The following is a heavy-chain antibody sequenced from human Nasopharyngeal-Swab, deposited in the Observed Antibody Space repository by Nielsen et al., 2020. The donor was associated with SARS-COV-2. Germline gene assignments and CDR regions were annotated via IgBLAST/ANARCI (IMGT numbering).Heavy chain of an antibody. Sequence: SETLSLTCAIYGGSFSGYYWSWIRQPPGKGLEWIGEINHSGSTNYNPSLKSRVTISVDTSKNQFSLKLSSVTAADTAVYYCARHTANTEDWGQGTLVTVSS. D-gene: IGHD5-18*01. CDR2: INHSGST. CDR3: ARHTANTED. V-gene: IGHV4-34*01. CDR1: GGSFSGYY. J-gene: IGHJ4*02.